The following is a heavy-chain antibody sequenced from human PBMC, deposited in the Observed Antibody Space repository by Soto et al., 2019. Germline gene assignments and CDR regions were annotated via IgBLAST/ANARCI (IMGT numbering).Heavy chain of an antibody. V-gene: IGHV1-3*01. D-gene: IGHD2-21*01. CDR1: GYTFTRYP. J-gene: IGHJ6*02. CDR2: INAGNGNT. Sequence: ALVNVYCKASGYTFTRYPMGRVRHAHGQRLEWMGWINAGNGNTKYSQKFQGRVTITRDTSASTAYMELSSLSAEDTAVYYCAKASGANYSFYYIMGVLGQGTTVTGSS. CDR3: AKASGANYSFYYIMGV.